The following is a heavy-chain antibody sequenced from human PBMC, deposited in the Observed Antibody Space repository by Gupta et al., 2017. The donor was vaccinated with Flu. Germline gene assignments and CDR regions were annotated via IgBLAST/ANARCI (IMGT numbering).Heavy chain of an antibody. J-gene: IGHJ5*02. CDR1: GFNFSSHF. V-gene: IGHV3-74*01. Sequence: QLVESGGGLVQPGGSLRLSCAASGFNFSSHFMHWVRQAPGKGLVWVSRIRFEGTATSHADSVKGRFTISRDNAKNMLYLQMNSLSPEDTALYYCAREVVNNRLDPWGQGTLVTVSS. D-gene: IGHD2-15*01. CDR3: AREVVNNRLDP. CDR2: IRFEGTAT.